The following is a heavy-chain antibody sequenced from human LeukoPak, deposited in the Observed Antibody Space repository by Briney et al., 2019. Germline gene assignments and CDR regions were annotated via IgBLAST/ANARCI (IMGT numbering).Heavy chain of an antibody. CDR2: ISVYNGNT. CDR1: GYTFTSYG. V-gene: IGHV1-18*01. J-gene: IGHJ4*02. D-gene: IGHD3-16*01. CDR3: AREGLLYDYVWGSFDY. Sequence: GASVKVSCKASGYTFTSYGISWVRQAPGQGLEWMGWISVYNGNTNYAQKLQGRVTMTTDTSTSTAYMELRSLRSDDTAVYYCAREGLLYDYVWGSFDYWGQGTLVTVSS.